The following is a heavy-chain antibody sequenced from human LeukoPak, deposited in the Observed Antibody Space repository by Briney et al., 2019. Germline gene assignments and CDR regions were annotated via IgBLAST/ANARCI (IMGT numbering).Heavy chain of an antibody. CDR1: GFTVSSNY. Sequence: GGSLRLSCAASGFTVSSNYMSWVRQAPGKGLEWVSVIYSGGSTYYADSVKGRFTISRDNSKNTLYLQMNSLRAGDTAVYYCARRPAAKYYYYGMDVWGQGTTVTVSS. D-gene: IGHD2-2*01. CDR3: ARRPAAKYYYYGMDV. V-gene: IGHV3-53*01. CDR2: IYSGGST. J-gene: IGHJ6*02.